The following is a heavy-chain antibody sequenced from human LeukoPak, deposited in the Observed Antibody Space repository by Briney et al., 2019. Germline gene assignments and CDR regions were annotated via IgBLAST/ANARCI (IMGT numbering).Heavy chain of an antibody. D-gene: IGHD3-3*01. CDR3: ARGIFWSGYYSDY. Sequence: GGSLRLSCAASGFTFSSYSMNWGRQAPGKGLEWVSYISSSSSTIYYADSVKGRFTISRDNAKDSLYLQMNSLRAEDTAVYYCARGIFWSGYYSDYWGQGTLVTVSS. V-gene: IGHV3-48*04. CDR1: GFTFSSYS. CDR2: ISSSSSTI. J-gene: IGHJ4*02.